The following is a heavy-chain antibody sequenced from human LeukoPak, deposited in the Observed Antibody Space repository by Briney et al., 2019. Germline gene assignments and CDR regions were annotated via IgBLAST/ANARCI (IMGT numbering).Heavy chain of an antibody. D-gene: IGHD2-2*01. V-gene: IGHV3-23*01. Sequence: GGSPRLSCVVSGFTFSSYAMSWVRQAPGKGLEWVSAISGTGGSTYYADSVKGRFTISRDNTKNTLYLQMNSLRAEDTAVYYCAKDRHAPGRYCSSTSCFPFDSWGQGTLVTVSS. J-gene: IGHJ5*01. CDR3: AKDRHAPGRYCSSTSCFPFDS. CDR1: GFTFSSYA. CDR2: ISGTGGST.